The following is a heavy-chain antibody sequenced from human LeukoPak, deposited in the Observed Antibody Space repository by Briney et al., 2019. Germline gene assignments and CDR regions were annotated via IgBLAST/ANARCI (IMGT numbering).Heavy chain of an antibody. D-gene: IGHD3-16*01. Sequence: SETLSLTCAVYGGSLSDYYWSWIRQPPGKGLEWIGEINHYGSTNYNPSLKSRVTISVDTSKNQFSLKLSSVTAADTAVYYCARTLWGLTLLSSDYWGQGTLVTVSS. CDR2: INHYGST. J-gene: IGHJ4*02. CDR1: GGSLSDYY. CDR3: ARTLWGLTLLSSDY. V-gene: IGHV4-34*01.